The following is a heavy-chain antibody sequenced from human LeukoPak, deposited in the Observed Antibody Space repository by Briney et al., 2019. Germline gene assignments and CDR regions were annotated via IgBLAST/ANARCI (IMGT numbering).Heavy chain of an antibody. D-gene: IGHD2-8*01. CDR2: IIPIFGTA. V-gene: IGHV1-69*13. J-gene: IGHJ3*02. CDR1: GGTFSSYA. Sequence: SVKVSCKASGGTFSSYAISWVRQAPGQGLEWMGGIIPIFGTANYAQKFQGRVTITADESTSTAYMELSSLRSEDTAVYYCARGWSYCTNGVCYFGAFDIWGQGTMVTVSS. CDR3: ARGWSYCTNGVCYFGAFDI.